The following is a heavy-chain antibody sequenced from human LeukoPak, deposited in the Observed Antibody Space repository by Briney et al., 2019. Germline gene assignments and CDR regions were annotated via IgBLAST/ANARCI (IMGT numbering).Heavy chain of an antibody. V-gene: IGHV3-15*01. CDR2: IRSKTDGGTT. CDR1: GFTYSSAW. J-gene: IGHJ4*02. CDR3: TTEYHGAHNY. Sequence: GGSLRLSCTASGFTYSSAWMSWVRQAPGKGLEWVGRIRSKTDGGTTEYAAPVKGRFTISRDDSKSTLDLQMNSLKIEDTAVYYCTTEYHGAHNYWGQGTLVTVSP. D-gene: IGHD4-17*01.